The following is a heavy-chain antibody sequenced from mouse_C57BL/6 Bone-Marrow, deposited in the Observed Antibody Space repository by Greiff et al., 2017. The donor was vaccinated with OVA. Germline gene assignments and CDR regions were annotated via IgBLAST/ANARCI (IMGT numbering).Heavy chain of an antibody. CDR3: TRLLDAMDY. Sequence: EVKVEESGEGLVKPGGSLKLSCAASGFTFNSYAMSWVRQTPEKRLEWVAYISSGGDYIYYADTVKGRFTISRDNARNTLYLQMSSLKSEDTAMYYCTRLLDAMDYWGQGTSVTVSS. CDR1: GFTFNSYA. D-gene: IGHD2-1*01. CDR2: ISSGGDYI. V-gene: IGHV5-9-1*02. J-gene: IGHJ4*01.